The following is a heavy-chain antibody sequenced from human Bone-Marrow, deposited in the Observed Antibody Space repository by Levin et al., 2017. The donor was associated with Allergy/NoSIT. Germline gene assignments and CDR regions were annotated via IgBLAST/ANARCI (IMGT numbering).Heavy chain of an antibody. Sequence: GESLKISCAASGFTFDDYSMYWVRQAPGKGLEWVSLITWDGGSTYYADSVKGRFTISRDNNKNSLYLQMNGLRIEDTALYYCAKGGDYYRIDYWGQGTLVTVSS. CDR3: AKGGDYYRIDY. CDR1: GFTFDDYS. J-gene: IGHJ4*02. D-gene: IGHD3-22*01. V-gene: IGHV3-43*01. CDR2: ITWDGGST.